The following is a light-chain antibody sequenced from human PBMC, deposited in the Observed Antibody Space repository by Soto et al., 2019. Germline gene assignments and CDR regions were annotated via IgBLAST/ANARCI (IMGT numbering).Light chain of an antibody. J-gene: IGKJ4*01. CDR2: DAS. CDR1: QSVNSY. CDR3: QQRSHWPPLT. V-gene: IGKV3-11*01. Sequence: EIVLTQSPATLSLSPGERATLSCRASQSVNSYLAWYQQRPGQAPRLLIYDASNRATGIPARFSGSGSGTDFTLTISSLEPEDFAVYYCQQRSHWPPLTFGGGTKVEIK.